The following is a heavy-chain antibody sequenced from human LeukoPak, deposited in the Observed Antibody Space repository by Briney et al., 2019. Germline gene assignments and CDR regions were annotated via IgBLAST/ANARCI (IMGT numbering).Heavy chain of an antibody. CDR3: ARWGDGARLDY. J-gene: IGHJ4*02. D-gene: IGHD1-26*01. V-gene: IGHV3-33*01. CDR1: GFTFRSYG. CDR2: IWYDGSTK. Sequence: GGSLRLSCAASGFTFRSYGMNWVRQAPGKGLEWVAVIWYDGSTKYYGAAVKGRFTISRDNSKDTLYLQMNSLRVEDTAVYYCARWGDGARLDYWGQGTLVTVSS.